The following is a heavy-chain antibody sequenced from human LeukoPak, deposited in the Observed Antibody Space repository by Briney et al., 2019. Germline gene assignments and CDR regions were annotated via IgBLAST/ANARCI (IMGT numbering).Heavy chain of an antibody. CDR1: GFTFSTYA. V-gene: IGHV3-30*04. J-gene: IGHJ4*02. CDR2: ISYDGSNK. CDR3: ARSQSNYPGNLDY. Sequence: PGGSLRLSCAASGFTFSTYAMHWVRQAPGKGLEWVAVISYDGSNKYYADSVKGRFTISRDNSKNTLYLQMNSLRAEDTAVYYCARSQSNYPGNLDYWGQGTLVTVSS. D-gene: IGHD4-11*01.